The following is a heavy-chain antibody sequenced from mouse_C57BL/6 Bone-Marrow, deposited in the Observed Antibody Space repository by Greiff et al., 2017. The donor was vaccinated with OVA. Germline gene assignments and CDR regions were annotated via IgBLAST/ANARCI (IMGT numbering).Heavy chain of an antibody. J-gene: IGHJ2*01. CDR1: GYTFTDYY. CDR2: INPNTGGT. Sequence: VQLKQSGPELVKPGASVKISCKASGYTFTDYYMNWVKQSHGKSLEWIGDINPNTGGTSYNQKFKGKATLTVDKSSSTAYMERRSLTSEDSAVYYCARSITTVVFDYWGQGTTLTVSS. CDR3: ARSITTVVFDY. D-gene: IGHD1-1*01. V-gene: IGHV1-26*01.